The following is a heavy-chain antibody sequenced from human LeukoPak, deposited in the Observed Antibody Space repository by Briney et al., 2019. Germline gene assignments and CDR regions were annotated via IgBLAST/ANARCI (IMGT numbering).Heavy chain of an antibody. Sequence: GGSLRLSCAASGFTFSSYWMHWVRQAPGKGLVWVARVNGDGSSTTYADSVKGRFTVSRDNAKKALYLQMNGLGAEDTAVYYCAVKGGYNDWDAPFDYWGQGTLVTVCS. CDR3: AVKGGYNDWDAPFDY. V-gene: IGHV3-74*01. D-gene: IGHD5-12*01. CDR2: VNGDGSST. J-gene: IGHJ4*02. CDR1: GFTFSSYW.